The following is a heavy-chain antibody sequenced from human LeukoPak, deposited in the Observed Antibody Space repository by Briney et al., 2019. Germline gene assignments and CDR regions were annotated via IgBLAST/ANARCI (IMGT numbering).Heavy chain of an antibody. V-gene: IGHV4-39*01. CDR2: IYYSGNT. CDR3: ARVTDSSTNYYYYMDV. Sequence: SETLSLTCTVSGVSISCSNSYWGWIRQPPGKGLEWIGSIYYSGNTYYNASLKSQVSISIDTSKNQFSLKLSSVTAADTAVYYCARVTDSSTNYYYYMDVWGKGTTVTVSS. D-gene: IGHD6-6*01. J-gene: IGHJ6*03. CDR1: GVSISCSNSY.